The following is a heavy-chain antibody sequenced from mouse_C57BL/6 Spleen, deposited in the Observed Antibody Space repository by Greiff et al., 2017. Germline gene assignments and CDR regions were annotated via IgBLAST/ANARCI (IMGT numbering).Heavy chain of an antibody. CDR3: ARDNGGYYPFAY. J-gene: IGHJ3*01. Sequence: EVQRVESGPGLVKPSQSLSLTCSVTGYSITSGYYWNWIRQFPGNKLEWMGYISYDGSNNYNPSLKNRISITRDTSKNQFFLKLNSVTTEDTATYYCARDNGGYYPFAYWGQGTLVTVSA. V-gene: IGHV3-6*01. CDR2: ISYDGSN. CDR1: GYSITSGYY. D-gene: IGHD2-3*01.